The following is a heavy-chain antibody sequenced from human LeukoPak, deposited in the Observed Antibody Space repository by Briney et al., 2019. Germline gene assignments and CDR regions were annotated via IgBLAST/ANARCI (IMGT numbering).Heavy chain of an antibody. CDR2: ISYDESNQ. CDR1: GFTFSSYG. Sequence: GGSLRLSCAASGFTFSSYGMHWVRQAPGKGLEWVAAISYDESNQSYADSVKGRFTISRDNVKNSLYLQMNSLRAEDTAVYYCARLPDDYGDYKYFQHWGQGTLVTVSS. D-gene: IGHD4-17*01. J-gene: IGHJ1*01. V-gene: IGHV3-30*03. CDR3: ARLPDDYGDYKYFQH.